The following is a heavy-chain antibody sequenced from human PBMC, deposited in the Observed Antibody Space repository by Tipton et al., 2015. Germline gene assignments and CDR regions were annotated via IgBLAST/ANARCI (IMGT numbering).Heavy chain of an antibody. J-gene: IGHJ4*02. Sequence: SLRLSCAASGFTFSVYYMSWIRQAPGKGLEWVSNISGSGNTIYYADSVKGRFTISRDNSKNTLYLQMNSLRTEDTAVYYCAKEAVERGEFDYWGQGTLVTVSS. CDR2: ISGSGNTI. V-gene: IGHV3-11*04. D-gene: IGHD1-1*01. CDR3: AKEAVERGEFDY. CDR1: GFTFSVYY.